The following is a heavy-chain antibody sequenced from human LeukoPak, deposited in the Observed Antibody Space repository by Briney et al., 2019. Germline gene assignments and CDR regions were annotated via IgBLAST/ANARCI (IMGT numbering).Heavy chain of an antibody. D-gene: IGHD5-12*01. CDR2: ISPNSGGT. CDR3: ARDLPKIGYVGAFDI. CDR1: GYTFTSYG. Sequence: ASVKVSCKASGYTFTSYGISWVRQAPGQGPEWMGWISPNSGGTNYAQSFKGRVTMTRDTSISTAYMELTSLTSDDTAVYYCARDLPKIGYVGAFDIWGQGTMVTVSS. V-gene: IGHV1-2*02. J-gene: IGHJ3*02.